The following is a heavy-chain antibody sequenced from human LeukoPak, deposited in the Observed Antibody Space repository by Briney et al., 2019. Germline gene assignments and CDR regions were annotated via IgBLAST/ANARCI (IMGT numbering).Heavy chain of an antibody. D-gene: IGHD3-10*01. CDR3: ARHPDYYGSGGQYYFDY. CDR1: GGSISSYY. V-gene: IGHV4-59*08. Sequence: SETLSLTCTVSGGSISSYYWSWIRQPPGKGLEWIGYIYYSGSTNYNPSLKSRVTISVDTPKNQFSLKLSSVTAADTAVYYCARHPDYYGSGGQYYFDYWGQGTLVTVSS. J-gene: IGHJ4*02. CDR2: IYYSGST.